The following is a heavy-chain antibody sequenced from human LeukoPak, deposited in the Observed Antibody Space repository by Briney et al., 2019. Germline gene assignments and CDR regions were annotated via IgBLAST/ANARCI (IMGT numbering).Heavy chain of an antibody. Sequence: ASVKVSCKASGYTFTSYYMHWVRQAPGQGLEWMGWISAYNGNTNYAQKLQGRVTMTTDTSTSTAYMELRSLRSDDTAVYYCARDLSVAGTAWFDPWGQGTLVTVSS. CDR3: ARDLSVAGTAWFDP. CDR2: ISAYNGNT. V-gene: IGHV1-18*04. CDR1: GYTFTSYY. D-gene: IGHD6-19*01. J-gene: IGHJ5*02.